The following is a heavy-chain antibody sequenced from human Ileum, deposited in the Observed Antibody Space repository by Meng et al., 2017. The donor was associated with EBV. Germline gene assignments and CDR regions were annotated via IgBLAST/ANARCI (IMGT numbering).Heavy chain of an antibody. Sequence: VPLVATGGGPVQPGGSPRLSWTASGFTFSPVWMHWVRQAPGKGRVWVSRTNIDGSSTHYADSVKGRFTVSRDNAKNTMYLQMNSLGVEDTAVYYCARDLVGYNGVFDYWGQGTLVTVSS. CDR1: GFTFSPVW. D-gene: IGHD5-24*01. CDR3: ARDLVGYNGVFDY. J-gene: IGHJ4*02. CDR2: TNIDGSST. V-gene: IGHV3-74*01.